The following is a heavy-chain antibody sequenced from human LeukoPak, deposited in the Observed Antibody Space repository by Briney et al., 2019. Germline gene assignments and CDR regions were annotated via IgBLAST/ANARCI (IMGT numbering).Heavy chain of an antibody. CDR1: GYTFTSNY. V-gene: IGHV1-2*02. J-gene: IGHJ4*02. Sequence: ASVKVSCKASGYTFTSNYMHWVRQAPGQGLEWMGWINPNSGGTNYAQKFQGRVTMTRDTSISTAYMELSRLRSDDTAVYYCARGPGLLWFGELLLIDYWGQGTLVTVSS. CDR2: INPNSGGT. D-gene: IGHD3-10*01. CDR3: ARGPGLLWFGELLLIDY.